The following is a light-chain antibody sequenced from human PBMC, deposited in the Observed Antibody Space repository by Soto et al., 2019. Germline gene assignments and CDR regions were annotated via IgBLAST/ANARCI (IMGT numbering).Light chain of an antibody. J-gene: IGLJ2*01. CDR2: ANI. Sequence: QSVLTQAPSASGTPGQSVTISCSGSDSNIGSNTVNWYQQLPGIAPKLLIYANIQRSSGVPDRFSASKSGTSASLAISGLQSEDEADYYCAVWDDGLSGWVFGGGTKLTVL. V-gene: IGLV1-44*01. CDR1: DSNIGSNT. CDR3: AVWDDGLSGWV.